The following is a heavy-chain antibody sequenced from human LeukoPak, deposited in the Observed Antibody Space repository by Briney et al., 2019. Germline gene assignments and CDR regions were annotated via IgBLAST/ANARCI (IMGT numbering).Heavy chain of an antibody. CDR3: ARQDSGWFQIDY. Sequence: PSETLSLTCAVSSFSITSAYYWGCIRQPPGQGLEWIGTIFHSGTSYYNPSLKSRVTISIDTSKNQFSLNLRSVTAADTAVYYCARQDSGWFQIDYWGQGTLVTVSS. D-gene: IGHD6-19*01. V-gene: IGHV4-38-2*01. J-gene: IGHJ4*02. CDR1: SFSITSAYY. CDR2: IFHSGTS.